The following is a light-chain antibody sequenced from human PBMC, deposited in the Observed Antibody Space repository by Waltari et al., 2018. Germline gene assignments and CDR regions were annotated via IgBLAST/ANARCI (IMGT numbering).Light chain of an antibody. CDR3: AAWDDSLRLV. J-gene: IGLJ2*01. CDR2: RNN. V-gene: IGLV1-47*01. CDR1: SSNIGSNY. Sequence: QSVLTQPPSASGTPGQRVTIPCSGRSSNIGSNYVYWYQQLPGTAPKLLIYRNNQRPSGVPDRFSGSKSGTSASLAISGLRSEDEADYYCAAWDDSLRLVFGGGTKLTVL.